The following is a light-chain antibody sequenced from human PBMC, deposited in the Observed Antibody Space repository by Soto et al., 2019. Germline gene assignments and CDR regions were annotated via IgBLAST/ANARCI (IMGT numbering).Light chain of an antibody. CDR3: SSQEV. Sequence: QSVLTQPASVSGSPGQSITISCTGTSSDVGGYNYVSWYQQHPGKAPKLMIYDVSNRPSGVSNRFSGSKSGNTASLTISGLQAEDEADYYGSSQEVFGGGTKLTVL. CDR2: DVS. V-gene: IGLV2-14*01. CDR1: SSDVGGYNY. J-gene: IGLJ2*01.